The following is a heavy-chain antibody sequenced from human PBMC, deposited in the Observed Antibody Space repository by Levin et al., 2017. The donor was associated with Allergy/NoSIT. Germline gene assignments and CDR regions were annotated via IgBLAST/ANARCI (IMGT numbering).Heavy chain of an antibody. V-gene: IGHV4-59*01. D-gene: IGHD6-19*01. J-gene: IGHJ1*01. Sequence: SETLSLTCTVSGGSISSYYWSWIRQPPGKGLEWIGYIYYSGSTNYNPSLKSRVTISVDTSKNQFSLKLSSVTAADTAVYYCARSDSSGWGPHRAEYFQHWGQGTLVTVSS. CDR2: IYYSGST. CDR1: GGSISSYY. CDR3: ARSDSSGWGPHRAEYFQH.